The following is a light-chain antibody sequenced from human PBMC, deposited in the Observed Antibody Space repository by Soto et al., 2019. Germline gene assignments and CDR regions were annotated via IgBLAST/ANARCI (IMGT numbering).Light chain of an antibody. CDR2: GAS. V-gene: IGKV3-20*01. Sequence: EIVLTQSPGTLSLSPGARATLSCRASQSVSTSSLAWYQQKGGQAPRLLIHGASSRATGIPDRFSGSGSGKDFTLTISRLEPEDFAVYYCHQYGSSPRTFGQGTKVEVK. CDR3: HQYGSSPRT. J-gene: IGKJ1*01. CDR1: QSVSTSS.